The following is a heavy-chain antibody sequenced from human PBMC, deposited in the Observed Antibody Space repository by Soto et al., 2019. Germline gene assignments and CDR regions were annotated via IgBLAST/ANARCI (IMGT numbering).Heavy chain of an antibody. J-gene: IGHJ4*02. V-gene: IGHV4-30-4*01. CDR1: GGSINSGDYY. Sequence: QVQLQESGPGLVKPSQTLSLTCTVSGGSINSGDYYWSWIRQPPGKGLEWIGYIYYSGSTYYNPSLKSRVTISVDTTKNQFSLKLSSVTAADTAVYYCARSPLTGDRRYYFDYWGQGTLVTVSS. CDR3: ARSPLTGDRRYYFDY. CDR2: IYYSGST. D-gene: IGHD7-27*01.